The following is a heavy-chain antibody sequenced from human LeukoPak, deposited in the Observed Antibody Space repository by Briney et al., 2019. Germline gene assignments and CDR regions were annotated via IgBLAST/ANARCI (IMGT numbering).Heavy chain of an antibody. CDR1: GFTFSSYA. CDR2: ITYDGSNK. V-gene: IGHV3-30*04. J-gene: IGHJ4*02. Sequence: QSGGSLRLSCAASGFTFSSYAMHWVRQAPGKGLEWVAVITYDGSNKYYADSLKGRFTISRDNSKNTLYLQMNSLRAADTAVYYCARGLALSGRYSHFDYWGQGTLVTVSS. CDR3: ARGLALSGRYSHFDY. D-gene: IGHD1-26*01.